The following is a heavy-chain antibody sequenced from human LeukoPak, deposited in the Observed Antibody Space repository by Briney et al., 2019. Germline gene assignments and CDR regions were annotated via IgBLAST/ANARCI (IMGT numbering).Heavy chain of an antibody. D-gene: IGHD2-21*02. CDR3: ARARCGGDCYVYYYYYYMDV. V-gene: IGHV1-46*01. Sequence: ASVKVSCKASGYTFTSYYMHWVRQAPGQGLEWMGIINPSGGSTSYAQKFQGRVTMTRDTSTSTVYMELSSLRSEDTAVYYCARARCGGDCYVYYYYYYMDVWGKGTTVTISS. J-gene: IGHJ6*03. CDR1: GYTFTSYY. CDR2: INPSGGST.